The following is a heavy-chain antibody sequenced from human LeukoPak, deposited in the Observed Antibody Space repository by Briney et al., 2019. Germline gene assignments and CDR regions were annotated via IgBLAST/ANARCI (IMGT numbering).Heavy chain of an antibody. Sequence: SQTVSLTCAISGDSVSSDSAAWNWIRQSPSRGLEWLGRTYYRSNWNDDYAVPVKSRITINPDTSKNQFSLQLNSVTPEDTAVYYCARWGPGYFDYWGQGILVIVSS. CDR2: TYYRSNWND. D-gene: IGHD3-16*01. CDR1: GDSVSSDSAA. V-gene: IGHV6-1*01. CDR3: ARWGPGYFDY. J-gene: IGHJ4*02.